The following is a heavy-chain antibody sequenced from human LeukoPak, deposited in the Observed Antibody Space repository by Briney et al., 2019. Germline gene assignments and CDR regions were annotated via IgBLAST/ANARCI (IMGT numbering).Heavy chain of an antibody. Sequence: GGSLRLSCEVSGFTFSSYHMNWVRQAPGKGLEWVANIKQDGSEKNYVDSVKGRFTISRDNAKNSLYLQMNSLRAEDTAVYYCARDKIGGSMAGSNFDYWGQGTLVTVSS. J-gene: IGHJ4*02. V-gene: IGHV3-7*01. D-gene: IGHD6-19*01. CDR2: IKQDGSEK. CDR1: GFTFSSYH. CDR3: ARDKIGGSMAGSNFDY.